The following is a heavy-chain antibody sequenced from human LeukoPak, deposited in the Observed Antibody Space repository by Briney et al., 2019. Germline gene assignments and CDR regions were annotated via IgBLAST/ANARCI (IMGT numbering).Heavy chain of an antibody. Sequence: GGSLRLSCAASGFTFSSYSMNWVRQAPGKGLEWVSSISSSSSYIYYADSVKGRFTISRDNAKNSLYLQMNSLRAEDTAVYYCAGGRSGNYGLFDYWGQGTLVTVSS. J-gene: IGHJ4*02. CDR2: ISSSSSYI. CDR3: AGGRSGNYGLFDY. D-gene: IGHD1-26*01. CDR1: GFTFSSYS. V-gene: IGHV3-21*01.